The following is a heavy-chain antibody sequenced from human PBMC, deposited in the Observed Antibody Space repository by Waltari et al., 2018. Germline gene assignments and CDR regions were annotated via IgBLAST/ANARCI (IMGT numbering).Heavy chain of an antibody. CDR1: GFTFSSYA. CDR2: ISGSGVST. J-gene: IGHJ4*02. Sequence: EVQLLESGGGLVQPGGSLRLSCAASGFTFSSYAMSWVGQAPGKGLEWVSMISGSGVSTYYPDSVKGRFTFSRDNSKNTLYLQRNSLRADDTAVYYCAKHRTGEIEVVILDYWGQGTLVTVSS. D-gene: IGHD3-22*01. V-gene: IGHV3-23*01. CDR3: AKHRTGEIEVVILDY.